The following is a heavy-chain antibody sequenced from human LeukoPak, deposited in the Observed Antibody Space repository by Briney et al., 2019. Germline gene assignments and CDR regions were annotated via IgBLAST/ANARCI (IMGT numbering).Heavy chain of an antibody. CDR1: GFTFSSYD. CDR3: ARNGDYSGFDY. V-gene: IGHV3-13*01. D-gene: IGHD4-17*01. CDR2: IGTAGDT. Sequence: GGSLRLSCAASGFTFSSYDMHWVRQATGKGLEWVSAIGTAGDTYYPGSVKGRFTISRENAKNSLYLQMNSLRAGDTAVYYCARNGDYSGFDYWGQGTLVTVSS. J-gene: IGHJ4*02.